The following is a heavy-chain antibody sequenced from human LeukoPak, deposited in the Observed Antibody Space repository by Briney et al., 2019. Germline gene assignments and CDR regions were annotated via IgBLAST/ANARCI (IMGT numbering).Heavy chain of an antibody. J-gene: IGHJ5*02. CDR2: IYYSGST. D-gene: IGHD3-10*01. V-gene: IGHV4-39*07. Sequence: ETLSLTCTVSGGSISSSSYYWGWIRQPPGKGLEWIGSIYYSGSTYYNPSLKSRVTISVDTSKNQFSLKLSSVTAADTAVYYCAREGRPGAFDPWGQGTLVTVSS. CDR3: AREGRPGAFDP. CDR1: GGSISSSSYY.